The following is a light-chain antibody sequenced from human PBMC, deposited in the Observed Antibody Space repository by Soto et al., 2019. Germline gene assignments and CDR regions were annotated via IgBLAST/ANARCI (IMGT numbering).Light chain of an antibody. J-gene: IGLJ1*01. Sequence: QSALTQPASVSGSPGQSITISCTGTSSDVGSYNLVSWYQQHPGKAPKLMIYEVSKRPSGVSNRFSGSKSGNTASLTISGLQAEDEADYYCCSYAGSSTHVFGTGTNVTVL. CDR3: CSYAGSSTHV. V-gene: IGLV2-23*02. CDR1: SSDVGSYNL. CDR2: EVS.